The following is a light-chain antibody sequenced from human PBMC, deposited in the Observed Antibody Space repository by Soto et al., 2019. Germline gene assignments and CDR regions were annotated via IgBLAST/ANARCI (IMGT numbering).Light chain of an antibody. V-gene: IGKV3-15*01. Sequence: EIVMTQSPATLSVSPGEGATLSCRASQSVSSNFAWYQQKPGQAPRLLIYGASTRATGIPARFSGSGSGTECTLSIGSLQSEDVAVDYCQQYQNWPLTFGGGTKVEIK. CDR3: QQYQNWPLT. CDR1: QSVSSN. CDR2: GAS. J-gene: IGKJ4*01.